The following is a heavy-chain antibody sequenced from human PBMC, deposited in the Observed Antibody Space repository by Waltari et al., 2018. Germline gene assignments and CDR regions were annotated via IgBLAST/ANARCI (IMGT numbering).Heavy chain of an antibody. J-gene: IGHJ5*02. CDR2: VDPEDGET. CDR1: GYTFTDYY. D-gene: IGHD1-7*01. V-gene: IGHV1-69-2*01. CDR3: ATVTAVELFDP. Sequence: EVQLVQSGAEVKKPGATVKIPCKASGYTFTDYYMHWGQQAPGKGLEWMGRVDPEDGETIYAEKFQGRVTITADTSTDTAYMELSSLRSEDTAVYYCATVTAVELFDPWGQGTLVTVSS.